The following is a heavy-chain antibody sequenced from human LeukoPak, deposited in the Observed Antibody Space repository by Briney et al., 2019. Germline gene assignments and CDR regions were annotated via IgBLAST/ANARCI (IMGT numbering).Heavy chain of an antibody. J-gene: IGHJ4*02. CDR3: ARAYSGSSVHIDY. V-gene: IGHV4-38-2*02. D-gene: IGHD4-23*01. Sequence: SATLSLTCTVSGYSISSGYYWDWIRQPPGKELEWIGSIYHSGSTYYNPSLKSRVTVSVDTTKNQFSLNLSSVTAADTAVYYCARAYSGSSVHIDYWGQGTLVTVSS. CDR2: IYHSGST. CDR1: GYSISSGYY.